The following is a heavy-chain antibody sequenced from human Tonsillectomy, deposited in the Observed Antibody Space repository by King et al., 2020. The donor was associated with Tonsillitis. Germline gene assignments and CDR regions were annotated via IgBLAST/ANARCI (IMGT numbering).Heavy chain of an antibody. Sequence: VQLVESGAEVKKPGESLKISCKGSGYSFTSYWIGWVRQMSGKGLEWMGIIYPGDSDTRYSPSFQVQLTISADKSISPAYLQWSSLKASDTPMYYCARPGRYCTNGVCYRDAFDIWGQGTMVTVSS. CDR3: ARPGRYCTNGVCYRDAFDI. CDR2: IYPGDSDT. D-gene: IGHD2-8*01. V-gene: IGHV5-51*01. CDR1: GYSFTSYW. J-gene: IGHJ3*02.